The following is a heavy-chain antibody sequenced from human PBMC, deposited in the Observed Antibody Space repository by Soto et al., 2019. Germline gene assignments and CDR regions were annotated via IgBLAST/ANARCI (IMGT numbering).Heavy chain of an antibody. D-gene: IGHD3-16*01. J-gene: IGHJ6*02. CDR3: AKQGGYYYYGMDA. V-gene: IGHV5-10-1*01. CDR1: GYSFTYFW. CDR2: IDPGDSNT. Sequence: GESLKISCQGSGYSFTYFWISWVRQMPGKGLEWMGRIDPGDSNTIYSPSFQGHVTISVYKSSSTSYLQWGSLKASDTAIYYCAKQGGYYYYGMDAWGQGTTVTVSS.